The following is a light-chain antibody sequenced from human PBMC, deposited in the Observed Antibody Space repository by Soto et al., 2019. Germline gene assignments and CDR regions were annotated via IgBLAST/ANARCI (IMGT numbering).Light chain of an antibody. Sequence: PSVSGAPGQRVTISCTGSSSNIGAGYVVHWYQQLPGTAPKLLIYGNNNRPSGVPDRFSGSKSGTSPSLAITGLQAEDEADYYCQSYDSNLSGVIFGGGTKLTVL. J-gene: IGLJ2*01. CDR3: QSYDSNLSGVI. CDR1: SSNIGAGYV. CDR2: GNN. V-gene: IGLV1-40*01.